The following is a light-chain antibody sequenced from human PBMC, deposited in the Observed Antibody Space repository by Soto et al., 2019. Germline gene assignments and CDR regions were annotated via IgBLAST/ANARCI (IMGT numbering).Light chain of an antibody. CDR2: WAS. J-gene: IGKJ4*01. V-gene: IGKV4-1*01. CDR1: QSVLYSPNNKNY. CDR3: QQYYSPFLT. Sequence: DIVMTQSPDSLAVSLGERATINCKSSQSVLYSPNNKNYLAWYQQKPGQPPKLLIYWASTRESGVPDRFSGSGSGTDFNLTISSLQAEDVAVYYCQQYYSPFLTFGGGTKVEIK.